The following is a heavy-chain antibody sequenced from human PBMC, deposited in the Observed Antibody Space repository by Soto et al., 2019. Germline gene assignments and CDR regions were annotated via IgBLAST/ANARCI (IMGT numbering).Heavy chain of an antibody. CDR2: TYYRSNWYT. D-gene: IGHD6-19*01. V-gene: IGHV6-1*01. Sequence: PSQTLSLTCAISGDSVSSTSTAWSWIRQSPSRGLEWLGRTYYRSNWYTDYAVSVKSRITISPDTSKNQFSLQLNSVTPEDTAVYYCARGSYYSGWGWGQGTLVTSPQ. CDR3: ARGSYYSGWG. CDR1: GDSVSSTSTA. J-gene: IGHJ4*02.